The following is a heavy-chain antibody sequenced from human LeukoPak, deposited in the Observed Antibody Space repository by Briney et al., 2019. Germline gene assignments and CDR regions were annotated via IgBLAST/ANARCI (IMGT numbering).Heavy chain of an antibody. Sequence: ASVKVSCKASGYTFTSYGISWVREAPGQGFEWMEWISVYNGNTNYAQKLQGRVTMTTDTSTSTAYMELRSLRSDDTAVYYCARVNELDYWGQGTLVTVSS. V-gene: IGHV1-18*01. D-gene: IGHD1-1*01. CDR1: GYTFTSYG. CDR2: ISVYNGNT. J-gene: IGHJ4*02. CDR3: ARVNELDY.